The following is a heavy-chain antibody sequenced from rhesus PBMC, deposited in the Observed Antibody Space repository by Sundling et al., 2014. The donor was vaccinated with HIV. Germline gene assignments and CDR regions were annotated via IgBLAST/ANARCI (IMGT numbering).Heavy chain of an antibody. CDR2: IFGSIGRT. D-gene: IGHD3-22*01. J-gene: IGHJ3*01. Sequence: QLQLQESGPGLVKPSETLSLTCVVSGGSISGGYGWSWIRQPPGKGLEWIGHIFGSIGRTYYNPSLKSRVTISIDTSKNQFSLKLSSVTAADTAVYYCARESHLENGVMIDAFDFWGQGLRVTVSS. V-gene: IGHV4-127*01. CDR1: GGSISGGYG. CDR3: ARESHLENGVMIDAFDF.